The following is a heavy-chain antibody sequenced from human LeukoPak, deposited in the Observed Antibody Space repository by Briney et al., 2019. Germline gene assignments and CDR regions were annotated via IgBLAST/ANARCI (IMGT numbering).Heavy chain of an antibody. CDR1: GFTFSSYG. CDR3: AREEVGATLDY. J-gene: IGHJ4*02. Sequence: GGSLRLSCAASGFTFSSYGMHWVRQAPGKGLEWVAVIWYDGSNKYYADSVKGRFTISRDNSKNTLCLQMNSLRAEDTAVYYCAREEVGATLDYWGQGTLVTVSS. V-gene: IGHV3-33*01. CDR2: IWYDGSNK. D-gene: IGHD1-26*01.